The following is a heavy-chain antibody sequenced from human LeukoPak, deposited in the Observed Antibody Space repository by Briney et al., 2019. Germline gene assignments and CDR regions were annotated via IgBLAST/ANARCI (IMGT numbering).Heavy chain of an antibody. CDR2: IYPGDSDT. Sequence: GESLKISCKGSGYSFTRYWIGWVRQMPRKGLEWMGIIYPGDSDTSYSPAIQGQVTISAAQSINTAYLQWSSLKGSDTAMYYCARLPLTTGGFDYWGQGTLVTVSS. J-gene: IGHJ4*02. V-gene: IGHV5-51*01. CDR3: ARLPLTTGGFDY. CDR1: GYSFTRYW. D-gene: IGHD4-17*01.